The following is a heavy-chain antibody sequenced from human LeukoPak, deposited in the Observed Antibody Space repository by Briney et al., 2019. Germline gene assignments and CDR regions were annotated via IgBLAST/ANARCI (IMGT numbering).Heavy chain of an antibody. CDR1: GGSFSGYY. D-gene: IGHD2-15*01. CDR2: INHSGST. J-gene: IGHJ4*02. CDR3: ARGGGRRGLYQFDY. Sequence: SETLSLTCAVYGGSFSGYYWSWIRQPPGKGLEWIGEINHSGSTNYNPSLKSRVTISVDTSKNQFSLKLNSVTAADTAVYYCARGGGRRGLYQFDYWGQGTLVTVSS. V-gene: IGHV4-34*01.